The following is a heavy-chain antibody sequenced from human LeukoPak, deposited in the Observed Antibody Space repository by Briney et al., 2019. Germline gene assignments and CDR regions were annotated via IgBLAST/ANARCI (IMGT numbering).Heavy chain of an antibody. CDR3: ARDFSVDYYGSGSYHYFDY. CDR1: GYTFTSYG. V-gene: IGHV1-18*01. D-gene: IGHD3-10*01. J-gene: IGHJ4*02. CDR2: ISAYNGNT. Sequence: ASVKVSCKASGYTFTSYGISWVRQAPGQGLEWMGRISAYNGNTNYAQKLQGRVTMTTDTSTSTAYMELRSLRSDDTAVYYCARDFSVDYYGSGSYHYFDYWGQGTLVTVSS.